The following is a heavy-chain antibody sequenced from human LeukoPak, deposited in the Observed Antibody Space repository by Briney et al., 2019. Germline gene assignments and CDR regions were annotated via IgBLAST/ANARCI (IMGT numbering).Heavy chain of an antibody. J-gene: IGHJ5*01. CDR3: ARSSGSNRPFDS. D-gene: IGHD3-22*01. Sequence: PGGSLRLSCAASGFIFSNFEMNWVRQAPGKGLEWVSHISHTGDIKYADDVKVRFTISRATSKNSQYLQMTSLRAEDTAVYYCARSSGSNRPFDSWGQGILVTVSS. CDR1: GFIFSNFE. CDR2: ISHTGDI. V-gene: IGHV3-48*03.